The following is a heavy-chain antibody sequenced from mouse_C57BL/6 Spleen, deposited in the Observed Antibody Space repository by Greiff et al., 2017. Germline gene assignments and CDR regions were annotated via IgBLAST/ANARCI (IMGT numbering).Heavy chain of an antibody. CDR1: GYTFTSYW. V-gene: IGHV1-69*01. CDR3: ARSSNYFAMDY. J-gene: IGHJ4*01. CDR2: IDPSDSYT. D-gene: IGHD2-5*01. Sequence: QVQLQQSGAELAKPGASVKLSCKASGYTFTSYWMHWVKQRPGQGLEWIGEIDPSDSYTNYNQKFKGKSTLTVDKSSSTAYMQLSSLTSEDSAVYYCARSSNYFAMDYWGQGTSVTVSS.